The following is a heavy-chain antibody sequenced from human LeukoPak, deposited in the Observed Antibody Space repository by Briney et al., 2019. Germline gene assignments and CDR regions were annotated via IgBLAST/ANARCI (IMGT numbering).Heavy chain of an antibody. D-gene: IGHD2-2*01. CDR2: INPNSGGT. CDR1: GYTFTGYY. Sequence: ASVKVSCKASGYTFTGYYMHWVRQAPGQGLERMGRINPNSGGTNYAQKFQGRVTMTRDTSISTAYTELSRLRSDDTAVYYCARGGSYCSSTSCWGLSWFDPWGQGTLVTVSS. V-gene: IGHV1-2*06. J-gene: IGHJ5*02. CDR3: ARGGSYCSSTSCWGLSWFDP.